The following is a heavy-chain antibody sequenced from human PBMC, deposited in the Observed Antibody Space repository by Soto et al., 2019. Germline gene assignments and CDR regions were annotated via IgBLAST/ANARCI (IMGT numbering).Heavy chain of an antibody. V-gene: IGHV4-34*01. CDR3: ASLLEYSSSFDGSDY. Sequence: SETLSLTCAVYGGSFSGYYWSWIRQPPGKGLEWIGEINHSGSTNYNPSLKSRVTISVDTSKNQFSLKLSSVTAADTAVYYCASLLEYSSSFDGSDYWGQGTLVTVSS. CDR2: INHSGST. J-gene: IGHJ4*02. D-gene: IGHD6-6*01. CDR1: GGSFSGYY.